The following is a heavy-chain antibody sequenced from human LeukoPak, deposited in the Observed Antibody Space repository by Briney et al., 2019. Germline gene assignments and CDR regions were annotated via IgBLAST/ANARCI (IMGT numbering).Heavy chain of an antibody. Sequence: AGGSLRLSCAASGFTFSSYSMNWVRQAPGKGLEWVSSISSSSSYIYYADSVKGRFTISRDNAKNSLYLQMNSLRAEDTALYYCAKSSSGWLNYFDYWGQGTLVTVSS. CDR2: ISSSSSYI. CDR1: GFTFSSYS. CDR3: AKSSSGWLNYFDY. J-gene: IGHJ4*02. D-gene: IGHD6-19*01. V-gene: IGHV3-21*04.